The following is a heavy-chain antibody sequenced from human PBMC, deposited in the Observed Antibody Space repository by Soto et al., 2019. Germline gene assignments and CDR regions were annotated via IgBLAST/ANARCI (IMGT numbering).Heavy chain of an antibody. CDR2: IKIKTDGGTT. Sequence: SLILSCAASGFTFSNAWMSWVRQAPGKGLEWVGRIKIKTDGGTTDYAAPVKGRFTISRDDSKNTLYLQMNSLKTEDTAVYYCTTPNMTQANWGQGTLVTVSS. J-gene: IGHJ4*02. CDR3: TTPNMTQAN. V-gene: IGHV3-15*01. CDR1: GFTFSNAW.